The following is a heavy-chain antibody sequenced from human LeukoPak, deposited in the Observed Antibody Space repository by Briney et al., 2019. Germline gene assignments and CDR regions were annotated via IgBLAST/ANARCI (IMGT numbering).Heavy chain of an antibody. Sequence: SETLSLTCTVPGGSISSYYWSWIRQPPGKGLEWIGYIYYSGSTNYNPSLKSRVTISVDTSKNQFSLKLSSVTAADTAVYYCARQRDYYDSSGYYSRIFDYWGQGTLVTVSS. CDR1: GGSISSYY. J-gene: IGHJ4*02. V-gene: IGHV4-59*01. CDR2: IYYSGST. CDR3: ARQRDYYDSSGYYSRIFDY. D-gene: IGHD3-22*01.